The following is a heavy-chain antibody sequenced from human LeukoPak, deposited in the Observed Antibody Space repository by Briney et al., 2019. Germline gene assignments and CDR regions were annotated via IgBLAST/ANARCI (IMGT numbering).Heavy chain of an antibody. J-gene: IGHJ5*02. V-gene: IGHV4-4*07. CDR1: GGSISRYF. Sequence: PSETLSLTCTVSGGSISRYFWTWIRQPAGKRLEWIGRFYSSEISDYNPSLKSRVTMSVDTSKNQFSLKLTSVTAADTAVYYCARVRRDYDSSGYYDPWGQGTLVIVS. D-gene: IGHD3-22*01. CDR3: ARVRRDYDSSGYYDP. CDR2: FYSSEIS.